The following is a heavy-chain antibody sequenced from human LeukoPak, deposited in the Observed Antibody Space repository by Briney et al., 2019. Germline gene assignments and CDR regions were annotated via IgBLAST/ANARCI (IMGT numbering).Heavy chain of an antibody. CDR2: INQSGDT. D-gene: IGHD2-2*01. Sequence: SETLSLTCGVYGGSSSSYFWTWIRQSPAKGLKWIGEINQSGDTDYNPSLKGRANISIDTSRSQFSLTLSSVTAADTAMYYCARVLGIAVVPGATEDNYFDPWGQGTLVVVSS. CDR3: ARVLGIAVVPGATEDNYFDP. J-gene: IGHJ5*02. V-gene: IGHV4-34*01. CDR1: GGSSSSYF.